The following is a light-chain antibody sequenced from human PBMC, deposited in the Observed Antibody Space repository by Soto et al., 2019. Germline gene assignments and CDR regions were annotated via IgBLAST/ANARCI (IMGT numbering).Light chain of an antibody. CDR1: SSDVGGYNY. CDR3: SSYTSSSTWV. Sequence: QSVLTQPASVSGSPGQSITISCTGTSSDVGGYNYVSWYQQNPGKAPKLLIYEVINRPSGVSNRFSGSKSGNTASLTISGLQAEDEADYYCSSYTSSSTWVFGGGTKLTVL. J-gene: IGLJ3*02. CDR2: EVI. V-gene: IGLV2-14*01.